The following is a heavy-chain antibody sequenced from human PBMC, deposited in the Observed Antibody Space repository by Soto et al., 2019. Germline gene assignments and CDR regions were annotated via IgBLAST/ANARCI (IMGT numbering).Heavy chain of an antibody. J-gene: IGHJ5*02. Sequence: GASVKVSCKASGYTFTGYYMHWVRQAPGHGLEWMGWINPNSGGTNYAQKFQGWVTMTRDTSISTAYMELSRLRSDDTAVYYCARGIAVVVPAASNWFDPWGQGTLVTVSS. CDR1: GYTFTGYY. V-gene: IGHV1-2*04. CDR2: INPNSGGT. CDR3: ARGIAVVVPAASNWFDP. D-gene: IGHD2-2*01.